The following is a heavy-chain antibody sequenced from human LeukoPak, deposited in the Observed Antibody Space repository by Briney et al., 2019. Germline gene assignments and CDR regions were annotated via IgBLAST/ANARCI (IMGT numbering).Heavy chain of an antibody. D-gene: IGHD2-2*01. Sequence: ASVKVSCKASGYTFTSYGISWVRQAPGQGLEWMGWINPTTGATNYPQKFQGRVTMTRDASISTAYMELSRLRSDDTAVYYCARDLGLHCNSISCPFDYGGQGTLVSVSS. CDR1: GYTFTSYG. CDR2: INPTTGAT. CDR3: ARDLGLHCNSISCPFDY. J-gene: IGHJ4*02. V-gene: IGHV1-2*02.